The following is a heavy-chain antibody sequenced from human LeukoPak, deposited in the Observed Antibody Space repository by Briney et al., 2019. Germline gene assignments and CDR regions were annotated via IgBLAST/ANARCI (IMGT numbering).Heavy chain of an antibody. CDR2: INYSGST. Sequence: SQTLSLTCTVSGGSISSGDYYWSWIRQPPGKGLEWIGYINYSGSTYYNPSLKSRVTISVDTSKNQFSLKLSSVTAADTAVYYCARHFVVVPAAQYTLYNWFDPWGQGTLVTVSS. V-gene: IGHV4-30-4*01. D-gene: IGHD2-2*01. CDR3: ARHFVVVPAAQYTLYNWFDP. J-gene: IGHJ5*02. CDR1: GGSISSGDYY.